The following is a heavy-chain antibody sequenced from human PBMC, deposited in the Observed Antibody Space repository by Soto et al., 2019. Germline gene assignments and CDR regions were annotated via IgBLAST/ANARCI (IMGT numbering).Heavy chain of an antibody. J-gene: IGHJ4*02. V-gene: IGHV4-59*01. CDR1: GAPITINY. D-gene: IGHD3-22*01. CDR2: IYYSGST. CDR3: ARGLTYYYDSSGYYHFDY. Sequence: SETLSLTCTVSGAPITINYWSWIRQAPGKGLEWIGYIYYSGSTNYNPSLKSRVTISVDTSKNQFSLKLSSVTAADTAVYYCARGLTYYYDSSGYYHFDYWGQGTLVTVSS.